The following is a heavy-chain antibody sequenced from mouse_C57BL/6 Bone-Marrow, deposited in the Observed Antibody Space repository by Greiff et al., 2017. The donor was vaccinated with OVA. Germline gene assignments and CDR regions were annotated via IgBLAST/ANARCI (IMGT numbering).Heavy chain of an antibody. J-gene: IGHJ4*01. CDR2: IDPSDSYT. CDR3: ARGNPNAMDY. Sequence: QVQLQQPGAELVMPGASVKLSCKASGYTFTSYWMHWVKQRPGQGLEWIGEIDPSDSYTNYNQKFKGKSTLTVDTSSSTAYMQLSSLTSEDSAVYYCARGNPNAMDYWGQGTSVTVSS. CDR1: GYTFTSYW. V-gene: IGHV1-69*01.